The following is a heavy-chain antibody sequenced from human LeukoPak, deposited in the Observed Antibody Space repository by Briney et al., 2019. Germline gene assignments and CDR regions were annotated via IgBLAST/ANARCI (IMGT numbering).Heavy chain of an antibody. CDR3: AKDSASGSSWLETDY. CDR2: ISYDGSNK. D-gene: IGHD6-13*01. V-gene: IGHV3-30*18. J-gene: IGHJ4*02. CDR1: GFSFSSYG. Sequence: PGGSLRLSCAASGFSFSSYGMHWVRQAPGKGLEWVAVISYDGSNKYYADSVKGRFTISRGNSKNTLYLQMNSLRAEDTAVYYCAKDSASGSSWLETDYWGQGTLVTVSS.